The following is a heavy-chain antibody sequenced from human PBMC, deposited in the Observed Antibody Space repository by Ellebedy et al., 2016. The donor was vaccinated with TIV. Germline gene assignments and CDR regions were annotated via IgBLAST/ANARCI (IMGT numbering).Heavy chain of an antibody. Sequence: AASVKVSCKASGYTFTGYYMHWVRQAPGQGLEWMGWINPNSGGTNYAQKFQGWVTMTRDTSISTAYMELSRLRSDDTAVYYCARGGMTTVSPFDYWGQGTLVTVSS. CDR3: ARGGMTTVSPFDY. J-gene: IGHJ4*02. CDR2: INPNSGGT. V-gene: IGHV1-2*04. D-gene: IGHD4-17*01. CDR1: GYTFTGYY.